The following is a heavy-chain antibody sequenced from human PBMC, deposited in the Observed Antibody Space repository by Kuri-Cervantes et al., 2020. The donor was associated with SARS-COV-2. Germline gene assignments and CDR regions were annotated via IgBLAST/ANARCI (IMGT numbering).Heavy chain of an antibody. Sequence: ASVKVSCKASGYTFTGYYMHWVRQAPGQGLEWMGWINPNSGSTNYAQKFQGRVTMTRNTSISTAYMELSSLRSEDTAVYYCARVNGRRGDYWFDPWGQGTLVTVSS. CDR1: GYTFTGYY. J-gene: IGHJ5*02. CDR3: ARVNGRRGDYWFDP. CDR2: INPNSGST. V-gene: IGHV1-2*02. D-gene: IGHD4-17*01.